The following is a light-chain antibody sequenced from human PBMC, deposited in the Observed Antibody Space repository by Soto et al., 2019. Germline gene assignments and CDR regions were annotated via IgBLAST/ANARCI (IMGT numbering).Light chain of an antibody. CDR1: QSISSGY. CDR2: GAS. CDR3: QHYGSSTRT. Sequence: EVVLTQSPGTLSLSPGDTATLSCRATQSISSGYLAWYQQKPGQAPRLLIYGASSRANGIPDRFSGIGSGADFTLTITGLDPDDFAVYYCQHYGSSTRTFGQGTKVEIK. V-gene: IGKV3-20*01. J-gene: IGKJ1*01.